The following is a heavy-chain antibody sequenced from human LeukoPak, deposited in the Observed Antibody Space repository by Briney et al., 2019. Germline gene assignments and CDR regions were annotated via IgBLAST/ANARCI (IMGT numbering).Heavy chain of an antibody. CDR1: GFTFDDFA. Sequence: GRSLRLSCAASGFTFDDFAMHWVRQAPGKGLEWVSGINWNSDTRAYADSVKGRFTISRDNAKNFVYLQMSSLRAEDTAFYYCAKDVDESVAGYNWFDPWGQGTLVTVSS. V-gene: IGHV3-9*01. D-gene: IGHD6-19*01. J-gene: IGHJ5*02. CDR2: INWNSDTR. CDR3: AKDVDESVAGYNWFDP.